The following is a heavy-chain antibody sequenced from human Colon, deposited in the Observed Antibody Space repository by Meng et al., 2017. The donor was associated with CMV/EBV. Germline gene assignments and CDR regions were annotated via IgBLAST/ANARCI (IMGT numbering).Heavy chain of an antibody. CDR1: GYTFTTYG. J-gene: IGHJ4*02. CDR3: ARDIPIHDDVTAGGSFDY. Sequence: ASVKVSCKASGYTFTTYGISWVRQAPGQGLEWMGWISTYNGDRNYAHKLQGRLTITTDTSTSTVYMELRSLETDDTAVYYCARDIPIHDDVTAGGSFDYWGQGTLVTVSS. D-gene: IGHD1-20*01. CDR2: ISTYNGDR. V-gene: IGHV1-18*01.